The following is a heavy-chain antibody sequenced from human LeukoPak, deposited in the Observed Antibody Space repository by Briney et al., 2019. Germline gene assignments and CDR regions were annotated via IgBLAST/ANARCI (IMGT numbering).Heavy chain of an antibody. CDR1: GFTVSSNY. Sequence: GGSLRLSCAASGFTVSSNYMSCVRQAPGKGLEWVSVIYSGGSTYYADSVKGRFTISRDNSKNTLYLQMNSLRAEDTAVYYCARDDSGSYRFDYWGQGTLVTVSS. D-gene: IGHD1-26*01. CDR2: IYSGGST. CDR3: ARDDSGSYRFDY. V-gene: IGHV3-66*01. J-gene: IGHJ4*02.